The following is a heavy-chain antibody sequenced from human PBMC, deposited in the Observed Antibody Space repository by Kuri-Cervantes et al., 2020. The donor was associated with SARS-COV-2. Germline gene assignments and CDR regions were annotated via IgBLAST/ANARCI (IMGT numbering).Heavy chain of an antibody. CDR3: AKDVTYSTSCY. V-gene: IGHV3-23*01. J-gene: IGHJ4*02. CDR1: GFTFSGYT. Sequence: GESLKISCVGTGFTFSGYTMNWVRQAPGKGLEWVSAISGSGGSTYYADSVKGRFTISRDNSKNTLYLQMNSLRAEDTAVYYCAKDVTYSTSCYWGQGTLVTVSS. CDR2: ISGSGGST. D-gene: IGHD6-13*01.